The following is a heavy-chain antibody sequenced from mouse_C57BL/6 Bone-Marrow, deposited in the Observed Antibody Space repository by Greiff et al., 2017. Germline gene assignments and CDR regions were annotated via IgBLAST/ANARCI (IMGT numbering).Heavy chain of an antibody. CDR1: GYAFSTYW. Sequence: VQLQQSGAELVKPGASVKISCKVSGYAFSTYWMNWVKQRPGKGLEWIGQIYPGDGDPNYNGKVKGKATLAADKSTSTAYMQLSSLTSEDSAVYFCARDWDSFDYWGQGTTLTVSS. V-gene: IGHV1-80*01. J-gene: IGHJ2*01. CDR2: IYPGDGDP. D-gene: IGHD4-1*01. CDR3: ARDWDSFDY.